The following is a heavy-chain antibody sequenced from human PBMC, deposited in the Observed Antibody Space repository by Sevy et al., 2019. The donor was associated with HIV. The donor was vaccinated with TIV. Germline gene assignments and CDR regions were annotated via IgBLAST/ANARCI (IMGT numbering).Heavy chain of an antibody. Sequence: GGSLRLSCAASGFTFSHPWMSWVRQAPGKGLEWVGRIKSKTDGGTIDYAAPVKGSFTIARDDAKNTLYLQLNSLKSEDTAVYYCALEDILNVGNNYYYGMDVWGQGTTVTVSS. D-gene: IGHD1-1*01. J-gene: IGHJ6*02. V-gene: IGHV3-15*01. CDR2: IKSKTDGGTI. CDR3: ALEDILNVGNNYYYGMDV. CDR1: GFTFSHPW.